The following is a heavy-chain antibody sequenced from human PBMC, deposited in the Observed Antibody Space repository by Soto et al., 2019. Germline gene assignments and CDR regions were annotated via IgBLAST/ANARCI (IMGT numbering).Heavy chain of an antibody. CDR2: FDPEDGET. CDR3: ALSSVTYYDFWSGYSI. V-gene: IGHV1-24*01. J-gene: IGHJ4*02. Sequence: ASVKVSCKASGYTLTELSMHWVRQAPGKGLEWMGGFDPEDGETIYAQKFQGRVTMTEDTSTDTAYMELSSLRSEDTAVYYCALSSVTYYDFWSGYSIWGQGTLVTVSS. CDR1: GYTLTELS. D-gene: IGHD3-3*01.